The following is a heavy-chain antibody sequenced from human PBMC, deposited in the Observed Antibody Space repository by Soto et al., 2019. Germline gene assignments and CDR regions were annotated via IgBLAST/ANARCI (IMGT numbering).Heavy chain of an antibody. Sequence: SETLSLTCTVSGGSISSGDYYWSWIRQPPGKGLEWIGYIYYSGSTYYNPSLKSRFTISVDTSKNQFSLKLSSVTAADTAVYYCARLEVDIVATIDCNWFDPWGQGTLVTVSS. D-gene: IGHD5-12*01. CDR2: IYYSGST. V-gene: IGHV4-30-4*01. CDR3: ARLEVDIVATIDCNWFDP. J-gene: IGHJ5*02. CDR1: GGSISSGDYY.